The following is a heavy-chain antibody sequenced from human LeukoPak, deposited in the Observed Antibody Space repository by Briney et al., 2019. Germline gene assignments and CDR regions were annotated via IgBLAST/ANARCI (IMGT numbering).Heavy chain of an antibody. CDR1: GYTFTSYG. CDR3: AGGPLGYCSSTGCQGMGFDP. CDR2: ISAYNGNT. J-gene: IGHJ5*02. Sequence: ASVKVSCKASGYTFTSYGISWVRQAPGQGLEWMGWISAYNGNTNYAQKLQGRVTMTTDTSTSTAYMELRSLRSDDTAVYYCAGGPLGYCSSTGCQGMGFDPWGQGTLVTVSS. D-gene: IGHD2-2*01. V-gene: IGHV1-18*01.